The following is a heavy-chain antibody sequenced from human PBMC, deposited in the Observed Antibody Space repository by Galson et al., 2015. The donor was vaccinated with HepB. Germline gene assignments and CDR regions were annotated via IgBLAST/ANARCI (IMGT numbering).Heavy chain of an antibody. CDR3: ARGLSVVVVAATSYFDY. CDR1: GGSISSSSYY. V-gene: IGHV4-39*07. Sequence: ETLSLTCTVSGGSISSSSYYWGWIRQPPGKGLEWIGSIYYSGSTNYNPSLKSRVTISVDTSKNQFSLKLSSVTAADTAVYYCARGLSVVVVAATSYFDYWGQGTLVTVSS. D-gene: IGHD2-15*01. J-gene: IGHJ4*02. CDR2: IYYSGST.